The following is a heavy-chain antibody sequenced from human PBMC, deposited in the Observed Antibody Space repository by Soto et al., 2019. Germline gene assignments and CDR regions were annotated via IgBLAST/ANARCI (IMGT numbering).Heavy chain of an antibody. V-gene: IGHV4-39*01. Sequence: SETLSLTCTVSGGSISSSSYYWGWIRQPPGKGLEWIGSIYYSGSTYYNPSLKSRVTISVDTSKNQFSLKLSSVTAADTAVYYCARQEDGSKGVGQYFDYWGQGTLVTVSS. J-gene: IGHJ4*02. CDR1: GGSISSSSYY. CDR3: ARQEDGSKGVGQYFDY. D-gene: IGHD1-26*01. CDR2: IYYSGST.